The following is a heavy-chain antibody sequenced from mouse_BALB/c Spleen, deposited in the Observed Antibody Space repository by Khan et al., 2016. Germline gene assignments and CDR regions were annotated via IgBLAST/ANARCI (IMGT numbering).Heavy chain of an antibody. CDR1: GYTFTDYE. Sequence: QVRLQQSGAELVRPGASVTMSCKASGYTFTDYEMHWVKQTPVHGLEWIGAIDPETGGTAYNEKFKGKATLTADKSSSTAYMALRSLTSEDSADYCGTRSLLDYWCQGTTITVSS. CDR2: IDPETGGT. V-gene: IGHV1-15*01. J-gene: IGHJ2*01. CDR3: TRSLLDY. D-gene: IGHD1-1*01.